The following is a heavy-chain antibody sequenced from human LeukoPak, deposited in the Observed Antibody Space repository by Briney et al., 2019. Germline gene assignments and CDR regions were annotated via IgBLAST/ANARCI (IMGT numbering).Heavy chain of an antibody. Sequence: PGTSLRLSCAASGFTFISYAIHWVRQAPGKGLEWVAVISFHGTDTFYADSVKGRFTISRDNSKNTLYLQMNSLRAEDTAVYYCAKEKLAFDMYYYYYMDVWGKGTTVTVSS. V-gene: IGHV3-30*04. CDR3: AKEKLAFDMYYYYYMDV. J-gene: IGHJ6*03. D-gene: IGHD1-1*01. CDR1: GFTFISYA. CDR2: ISFHGTDT.